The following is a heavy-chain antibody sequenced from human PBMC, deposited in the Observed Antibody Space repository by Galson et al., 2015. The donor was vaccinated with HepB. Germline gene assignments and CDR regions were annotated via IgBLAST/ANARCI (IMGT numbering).Heavy chain of an antibody. CDR1: GGSISSSNYY. D-gene: IGHD1-14*01. V-gene: IGHV4-39*01. CDR3: ARHGTGITPRWFGP. Sequence: ETLSLTCTVSGGSISSSNYYWVWIRQPPGKGLEWIGSMTYSGSTYYNPSLRSRVTISVDTSRNQFSLKLSSVTAADTAFYYCARHGTGITPRWFGPWGQGTLVTASS. CDR2: MTYSGST. J-gene: IGHJ5*02.